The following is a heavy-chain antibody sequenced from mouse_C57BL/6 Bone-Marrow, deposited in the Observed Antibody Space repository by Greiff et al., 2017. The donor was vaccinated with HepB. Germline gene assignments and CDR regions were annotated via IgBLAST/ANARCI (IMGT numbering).Heavy chain of an antibody. CDR2: IYPGSGST. D-gene: IGHD1-1*01. V-gene: IGHV1-55*01. CDR3: ARSPTVVATSFDY. J-gene: IGHJ2*01. CDR1: GYTFTSYW. Sequence: QVQLQQPGAELVKPGASVKMSCKASGYTFTSYWITWVKQRPGQGLEWIGDIYPGSGSTNYNEKFKSKATLTVDTSSSTAYMQLSSLTSEDSAVYYCARSPTVVATSFDYWDQGTTLTVSS.